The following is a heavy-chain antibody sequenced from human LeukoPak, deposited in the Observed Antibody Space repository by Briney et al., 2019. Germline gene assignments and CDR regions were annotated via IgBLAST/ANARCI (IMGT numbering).Heavy chain of an antibody. CDR2: ISSSGSTI. Sequence: GSLRLSCAASGFTFSDYYMSWIRQAPGKGLEWVSYISSSGSTIYYADSVKGRFTISRDNAKNSLYLQMNSLRAEDTAVYYCARARDTIFGVPYDAFDIWGQGTMVTVSS. J-gene: IGHJ3*02. D-gene: IGHD3-3*01. CDR3: ARARDTIFGVPYDAFDI. V-gene: IGHV3-11*01. CDR1: GFTFSDYY.